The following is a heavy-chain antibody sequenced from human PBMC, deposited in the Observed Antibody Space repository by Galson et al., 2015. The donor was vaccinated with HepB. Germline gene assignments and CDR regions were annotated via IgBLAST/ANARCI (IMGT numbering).Heavy chain of an antibody. Sequence: SVKVSCKASGGTFSSYAISWVRQAPGQGLEWMGGIIPIFGTANYAQKFQGRVTITADKSTSTAYMELSSLRSEDTAVYYCARDHYYDSSGYYYFGAFDIWGQGTMVTVSS. CDR2: IIPIFGTA. V-gene: IGHV1-69*06. D-gene: IGHD3-22*01. J-gene: IGHJ3*02. CDR1: GGTFSSYA. CDR3: ARDHYYDSSGYYYFGAFDI.